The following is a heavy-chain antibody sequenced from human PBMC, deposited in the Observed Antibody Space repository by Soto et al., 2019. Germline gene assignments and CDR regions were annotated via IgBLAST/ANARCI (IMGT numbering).Heavy chain of an antibody. CDR1: GDYIRSTDYY. CDR2: VYYTGST. V-gene: IGHV4-30-4*01. D-gene: IGHD2-21*02. J-gene: IGHJ5*02. Sequence: SETLSLTCTVSGDYIRSTDYYWSWIRKAPGKGLEWIGYVYYTGSTYYNPSLMSRLTISVDTSKNQFSLKLTSVTAAETAVYYCVRTAREGAVAPHWFDRWGQGTQVTVSS. CDR3: VRTAREGAVAPHWFDR.